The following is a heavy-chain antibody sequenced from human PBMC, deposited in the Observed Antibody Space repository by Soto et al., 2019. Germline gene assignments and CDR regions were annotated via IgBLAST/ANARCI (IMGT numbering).Heavy chain of an antibody. D-gene: IGHD5-18*01. V-gene: IGHV1-8*01. CDR1: GYTFTSYD. J-gene: IGHJ4*02. CDR2: MNPNRGNT. CDR3: ARDSRDTAMVKVSY. Sequence: GASVKVSCKASGYTFTSYDINWVRQATGQGLEWMGWMNPNRGNTGYAQKFQGRVTITRNTSMSTAYMELSSLRAEDTAVYYCARDSRDTAMVKVSYWGQGTLVTVSS.